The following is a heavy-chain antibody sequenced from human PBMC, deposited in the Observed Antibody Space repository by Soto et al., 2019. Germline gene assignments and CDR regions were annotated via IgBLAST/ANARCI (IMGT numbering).Heavy chain of an antibody. V-gene: IGHV3-15*07. Sequence: EVQLAESGGDLVKPGGSLRLSCAASGFTFNAAWMNWVRQTPGKGLEWVGRIKSKVNGGTIDYAAPVKGRFTISRDDSKNTLYLERNSLKTEDTAVYYCTADLPDWGAYAFDYWGQGTLVTVSS. CDR1: GFTFNAAW. D-gene: IGHD3-16*01. CDR2: IKSKVNGGTI. CDR3: TADLPDWGAYAFDY. J-gene: IGHJ4*02.